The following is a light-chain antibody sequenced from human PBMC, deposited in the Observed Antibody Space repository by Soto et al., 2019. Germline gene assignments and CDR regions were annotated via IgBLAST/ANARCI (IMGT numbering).Light chain of an antibody. CDR2: AAS. V-gene: IGKV1-27*01. Sequence: DIQMTQSPSSLSASVGDGVTITCRASQGISNYLAWYQQKPGKVPKLLIYAASTLQSGVPSRFSGSGSGTDFSLTITSLQTEDSATYYCQKYNNAPFTFGPGTKLDIK. J-gene: IGKJ3*01. CDR3: QKYNNAPFT. CDR1: QGISNY.